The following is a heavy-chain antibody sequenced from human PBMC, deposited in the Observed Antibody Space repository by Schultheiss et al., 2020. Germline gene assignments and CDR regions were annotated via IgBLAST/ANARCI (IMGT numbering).Heavy chain of an antibody. CDR3: ARDCSGGSCYSHGMDV. Sequence: ASVKVSCKASGYTFTGYYMNWVRQAPGQGLEWMGWINPNSGGTNYAQKFQGWVTMTRDTSISTAYMELSRLRSDDTAVYYCARDCSGGSCYSHGMDVWGQGTTVNVS. J-gene: IGHJ6*02. CDR1: GYTFTGYY. D-gene: IGHD2-15*01. V-gene: IGHV1-2*04. CDR2: INPNSGGT.